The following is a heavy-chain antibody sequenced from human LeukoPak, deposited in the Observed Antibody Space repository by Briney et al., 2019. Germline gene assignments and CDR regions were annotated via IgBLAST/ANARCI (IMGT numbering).Heavy chain of an antibody. CDR3: ARDPLAVAGTSY. V-gene: IGHV3-53*01. CDR2: IYSGGST. CDR1: GFTVSSNY. D-gene: IGHD6-19*01. Sequence: GESLKISCAASGFTVSSNYMSWVRQAPGKGLEWVSVIYSGGSTYYADSVKGRFTISRDNSKNTLYLQMNSLRAEDTAVYYCARDPLAVAGTSYWGQGTLVTVSS. J-gene: IGHJ4*02.